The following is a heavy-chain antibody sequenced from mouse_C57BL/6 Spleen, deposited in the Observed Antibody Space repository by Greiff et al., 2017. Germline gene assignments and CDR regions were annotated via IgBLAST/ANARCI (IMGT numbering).Heavy chain of an antibody. J-gene: IGHJ4*01. V-gene: IGHV1-80*01. CDR3: ARVDYDWIVDY. Sequence: QVQLKESGAELVKPGASVKISCKASGYSFSSYWMNWVKQRPGKGLEWIGQIYPGDGDNNYNGKLKGKATLTADKSSSTAYMQLSSLNSEDSAVYFCARVDYDWIVDYWGQGTSVTVSS. CDR1: GYSFSSYW. D-gene: IGHD2-4*01. CDR2: IYPGDGDN.